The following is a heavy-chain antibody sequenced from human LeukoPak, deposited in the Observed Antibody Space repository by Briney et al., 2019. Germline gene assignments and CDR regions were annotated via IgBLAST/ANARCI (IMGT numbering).Heavy chain of an antibody. CDR3: ARHSIRRPTEGASLDY. J-gene: IGHJ4*02. CDR1: GGSFSGYY. V-gene: IGHV4-34*01. D-gene: IGHD1-26*01. Sequence: PSETLSLTCAVYGGSFSGYYWSWIRQPPGKGLEWIGEINHSGSTNYNPSLKSRVTISVDTSKNQFSLKLRSVTAADTAVYYCARHSIRRPTEGASLDYWGQGTLVTVSS. CDR2: INHSGST.